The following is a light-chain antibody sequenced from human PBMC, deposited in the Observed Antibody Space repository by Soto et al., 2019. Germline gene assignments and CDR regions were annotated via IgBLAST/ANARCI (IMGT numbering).Light chain of an antibody. CDR1: QSVSSY. CDR2: DAS. Sequence: ILLTQSPATLSLSPGERATLSCRASQSVSSYLAWYQQKPGQAPRLLIYDASNRATGIPARFSGSGSATDFTLTISSLEPEDFAVYYCQQRGNWPPTFGQGTKLEIK. CDR3: QQRGNWPPT. V-gene: IGKV3-11*01. J-gene: IGKJ2*01.